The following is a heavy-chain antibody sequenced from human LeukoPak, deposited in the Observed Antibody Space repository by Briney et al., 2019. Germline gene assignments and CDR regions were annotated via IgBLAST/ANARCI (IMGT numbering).Heavy chain of an antibody. Sequence: SGGSLRLSCAASGFTFSSYAMSWVRQAPGKGLEWVSAISGSGGSTYYADSVKGRFTISRDNSKNTLYLQMNSLRAEDTAVYYCAKAPTSYYDFWSGYLVYFDYWGQGTLVTVSS. D-gene: IGHD3-3*01. CDR1: GFTFSSYA. J-gene: IGHJ4*02. CDR2: ISGSGGST. V-gene: IGHV3-23*01. CDR3: AKAPTSYYDFWSGYLVYFDY.